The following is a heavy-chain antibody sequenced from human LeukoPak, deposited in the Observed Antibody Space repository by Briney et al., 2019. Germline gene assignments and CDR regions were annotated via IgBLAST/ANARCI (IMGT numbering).Heavy chain of an antibody. Sequence: ASVKVSCKASPYTFTAYYMHWVRQAPGQGLEWLGWIDPNSGGTNYAQKFQGRVTMTRDTSISTAYMELSRLRSDDTAVYYCARGTGTVAAGTWAFDIWGQGTMVTVSS. D-gene: IGHD6-13*01. CDR3: ARGTGTVAAGTWAFDI. CDR1: PYTFTAYY. V-gene: IGHV1-2*02. CDR2: IDPNSGGT. J-gene: IGHJ3*02.